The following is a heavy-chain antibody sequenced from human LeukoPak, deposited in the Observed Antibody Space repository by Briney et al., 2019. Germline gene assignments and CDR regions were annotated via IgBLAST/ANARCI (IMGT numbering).Heavy chain of an antibody. CDR2: ISSSSNHV. J-gene: IGHJ4*02. V-gene: IGHV3-21*01. D-gene: IGHD5-12*01. CDR3: ARDYSGSGCELDY. CDR1: GFTFSIYS. Sequence: PGGSLRLSCAASGFTFSIYSMNWVRQAPGKGLEWVSSISSSSNHVYNADSVKGRFTISRDNAKNSLYLQMSSLRAKDTAVYYCARDYSGSGCELDYWGQGTLVTVSS.